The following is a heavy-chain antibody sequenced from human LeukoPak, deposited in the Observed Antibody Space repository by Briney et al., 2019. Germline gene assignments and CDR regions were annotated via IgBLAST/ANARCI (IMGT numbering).Heavy chain of an antibody. CDR3: AREGLNYYDSSGHSWFDP. V-gene: IGHV1-46*01. CDR1: GYTFTSYY. CDR2: INPSGGST. J-gene: IGHJ5*02. Sequence: ASVKVSCKASGYTFTSYYMHWVRQAPGQGLEWMGIINPSGGSTSYAQKFQGRVTMTRDTSTSTVYMELSSLRSEDTAVYYCAREGLNYYDSSGHSWFDPWGQGALVTVSS. D-gene: IGHD3-22*01.